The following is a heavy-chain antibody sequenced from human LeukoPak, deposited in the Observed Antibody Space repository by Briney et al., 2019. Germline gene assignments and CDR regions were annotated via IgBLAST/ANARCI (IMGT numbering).Heavy chain of an antibody. Sequence: GGSLRLSCAASGFTFSRSWMIWVRQAPGKGLEWVSRINNDGSYINYAESVKGRFTLSRDNTKNTLTLQMNSLRAEDTAVYFCVRDGSAYNFDYWGQGVLVTVSS. V-gene: IGHV3-74*01. J-gene: IGHJ4*02. CDR3: VRDGSAYNFDY. D-gene: IGHD5-24*01. CDR1: GFTFSRSW. CDR2: INNDGSYI.